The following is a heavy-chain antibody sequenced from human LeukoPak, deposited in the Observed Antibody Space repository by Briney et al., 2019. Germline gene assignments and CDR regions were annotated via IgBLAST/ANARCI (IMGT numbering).Heavy chain of an antibody. D-gene: IGHD4-17*01. CDR3: ASLLRVTTSEPIDY. CDR2: INHSGST. J-gene: IGHJ4*02. CDR1: GGSFSGYY. Sequence: SETLSLTCAVYGGSFSGYYWSWIRQPPGKGLEWIGEINHSGSTNYNPSLKSRVTISVDTSKNQFSLKLSSVTAADTAVYYCASLLRVTTSEPIDYWGQGTLVTVPS. V-gene: IGHV4-34*01.